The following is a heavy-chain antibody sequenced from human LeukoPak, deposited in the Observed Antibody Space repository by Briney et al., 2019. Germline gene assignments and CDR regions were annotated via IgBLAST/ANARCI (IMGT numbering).Heavy chain of an antibody. D-gene: IGHD5-24*01. CDR2: SRNKANSYTT. Sequence: GGSLRLSCVASGFTFSDHYMDWVRQAPGEGLEWVGRSRNKANSYTTAYAASVKDRFTVSRDESKNLLFLQMNSPKTEDTAVYYCVRGFNSFDIWGQGTMVTVSS. CDR1: GFTFSDHY. CDR3: VRGFNSFDI. V-gene: IGHV3-72*01. J-gene: IGHJ3*02.